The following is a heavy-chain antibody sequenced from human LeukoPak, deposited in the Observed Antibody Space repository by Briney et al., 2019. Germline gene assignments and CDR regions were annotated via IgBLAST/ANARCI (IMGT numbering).Heavy chain of an antibody. CDR3: VRGYSSGYYFDF. D-gene: IGHD3-22*01. CDR1: GFTFDDYG. J-gene: IGHJ4*02. Sequence: SGGSLRLSCAASGFTFDDYGMSWVRQAPGKGLEWVSGINWNGGVTSYADSVKGRFTISRDNAKNSLYLQMNSLRAEDTALYYCVRGYSSGYYFDFWGQGTLVTVSS. CDR2: INWNGGVT. V-gene: IGHV3-20*04.